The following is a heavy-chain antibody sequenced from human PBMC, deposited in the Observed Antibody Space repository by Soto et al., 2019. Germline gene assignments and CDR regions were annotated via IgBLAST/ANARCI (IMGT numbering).Heavy chain of an antibody. CDR2: INPNSGGT. CDR1: GYTFTGYY. Sequence: ASVKVSCKASGYTFTGYYMHWVRQAPGQGLEWMGWINPNSGGTNYAQKFQGWVTMTRDTSISTAYMELSRLRSDDTAVYYCARASSSGSLPDYEYSGMDVWGKGTTVTV. J-gene: IGHJ6*04. D-gene: IGHD6-19*01. CDR3: ARASSSGSLPDYEYSGMDV. V-gene: IGHV1-2*04.